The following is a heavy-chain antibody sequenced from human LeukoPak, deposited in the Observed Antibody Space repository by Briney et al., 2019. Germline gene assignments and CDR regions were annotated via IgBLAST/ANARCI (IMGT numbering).Heavy chain of an antibody. CDR3: ARGSGYSYAFTGRERTKSRLDY. Sequence: GGSLRLSCAASGFTFSSYSMNWVRQAPGKGLEWVSYISHSSSTIYYADSVKGRFTISRDNAKKSLYLQMNSLRAEDSAVYYCARGSGYSYAFTGRERTKSRLDYWGPGTLVTVSS. J-gene: IGHJ4*02. CDR1: GFTFSSYS. V-gene: IGHV3-48*01. D-gene: IGHD5-18*01. CDR2: ISHSSSTI.